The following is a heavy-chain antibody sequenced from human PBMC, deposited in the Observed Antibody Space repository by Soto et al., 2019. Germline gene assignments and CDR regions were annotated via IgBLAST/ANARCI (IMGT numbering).Heavy chain of an antibody. D-gene: IGHD3-16*01. CDR2: ISYDGSNK. V-gene: IGHV3-30*18. Sequence: QVQLVGSGGGVVQPGRSLRLSCAASGLTFSSYGMHWVRQAPGKGLEWVTIISYDGSNKYYADSVKGRFTISRDNSKNTLYLQMNSLRAEDTAVYYCAKDLGYDYIWGSNFYYMDVWGKGTTLTVSS. CDR3: AKDLGYDYIWGSNFYYMDV. CDR1: GLTFSSYG. J-gene: IGHJ6*03.